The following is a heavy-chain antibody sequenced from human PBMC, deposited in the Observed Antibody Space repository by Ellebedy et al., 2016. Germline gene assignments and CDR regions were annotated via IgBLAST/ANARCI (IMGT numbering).Heavy chain of an antibody. CDR1: GYTFTSYD. V-gene: IGHV1-46*01. CDR2: INPSGGST. J-gene: IGHJ6*02. CDR3: ARDEGFGELDYYYYGMDV. D-gene: IGHD3-10*01. Sequence: ASVKVSCKASGYTFTSYDINWVRQATGQGLEWMGIINPSGGSTNYAQKFQGRVTITADESTSTAYMELSSLRSEDTAVYYCARDEGFGELDYYYYGMDVWGQGTTVTVSS.